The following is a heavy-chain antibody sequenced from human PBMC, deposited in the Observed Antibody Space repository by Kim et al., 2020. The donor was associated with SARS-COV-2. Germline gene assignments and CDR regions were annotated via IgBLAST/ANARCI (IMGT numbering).Heavy chain of an antibody. CDR1: GFTFSDYY. J-gene: IGHJ6*02. CDR2: ISSSGSTI. CDR3: ARDMTGTTSVYYYGMEV. V-gene: IGHV3-11*01. D-gene: IGHD1-20*01. Sequence: GGSLRLSCAASGFTFSDYYMSWIRQAPGKGLEWVSYISSSGSTIYYADSVKGRFTISRDKAKNSLYLQMNSLRAEDTAVYYCARDMTGTTSVYYYGMEVWGQGTTVTVSS.